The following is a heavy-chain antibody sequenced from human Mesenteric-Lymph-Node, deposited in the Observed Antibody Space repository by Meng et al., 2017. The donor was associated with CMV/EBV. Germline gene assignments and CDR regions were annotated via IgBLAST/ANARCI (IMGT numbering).Heavy chain of an antibody. CDR2: VTWNGGKT. CDR3: ARGRGGDSSTWYLPPHFFDY. Sequence: GESLKISCSASGFTFDDYVINWVRQAPGKGLEWVSGVTWNGGKTAYADSVKGRFTISRDYTKNSLYLQMNNLRPEDTAFYRCARGRGGDSSTWYLPPHFFDYWGQGALVTVSS. CDR1: GFTFDDYV. J-gene: IGHJ4*02. D-gene: IGHD6-13*01. V-gene: IGHV3-20*01.